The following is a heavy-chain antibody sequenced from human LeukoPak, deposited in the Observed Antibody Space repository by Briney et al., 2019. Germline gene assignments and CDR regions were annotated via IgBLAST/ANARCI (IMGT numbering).Heavy chain of an antibody. D-gene: IGHD6-13*01. CDR2: ISGSGGST. CDR1: GFTFSAYA. CDR3: SKGGGSSWHFDY. Sequence: GGSLRLSCAASGFTFSAYAISWVRQAPGKGLEWVSAISGSGGSTYYADSVKGRFSISRDNSKNTLYLQMNSLRAEDTAVYYCSKGGGSSWHFDYWGQGTLVTVSS. V-gene: IGHV3-23*01. J-gene: IGHJ4*02.